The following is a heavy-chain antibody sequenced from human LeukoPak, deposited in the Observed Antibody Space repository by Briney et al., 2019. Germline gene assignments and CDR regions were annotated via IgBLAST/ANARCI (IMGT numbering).Heavy chain of an antibody. J-gene: IGHJ4*02. V-gene: IGHV1-24*01. CDR3: AIGLAYGSSPGYFDY. CDR1: GYTLTELS. CDR2: FDPEDGET. Sequence: GASVKVSCKVSGYTLTELSMHWVRQAPGKGLEWMGGFDPEDGETIYAQKFQGRVTMTEDTSTDTAYMEPSSLRSEDTAVYYCAIGLAYGSSPGYFDYWGQGTLVTVSS. D-gene: IGHD6-6*01.